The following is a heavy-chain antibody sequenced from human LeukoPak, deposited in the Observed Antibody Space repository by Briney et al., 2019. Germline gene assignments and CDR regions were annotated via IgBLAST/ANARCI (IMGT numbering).Heavy chain of an antibody. CDR2: TYYRCKWYN. CDR3: SRHGTGYFGSGSSYYGMEV. V-gene: IGHV6-1*01. D-gene: IGHD3-10*01. J-gene: IGHJ6*02. CDR1: GDSVSSNSAD. Sequence: SQTLSLTCDISGDSVSSNSADWKWIRPSPSRGLEWLGKTYYRCKWYNDYAVSVKSRITINPDTSKDQFSLQLNSVTAADTAVYHCSRHGTGYFGSGSSYYGMEVWGQGTPVTVSS.